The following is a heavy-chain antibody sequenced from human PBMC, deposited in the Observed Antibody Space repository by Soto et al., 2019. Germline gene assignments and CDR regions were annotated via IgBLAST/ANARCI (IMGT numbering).Heavy chain of an antibody. CDR2: ISGSGGST. CDR1: GFTFSSYA. J-gene: IGHJ6*03. V-gene: IGHV3-23*01. CDR3: ARGPAAIPVTNRQQYYYYDYLDV. D-gene: IGHD2-2*02. Sequence: EVQLLEYGGGLVQPGGSLRLSCAASGFTFSSYAMTWVRQAPGKGLEWVSAISGSGGSTYYADSGKCRFTISRDNSKNTLYLQVNSLGAEDTAVDYCARGPAAIPVTNRQQYYYYDYLDVGGKDTTVTVSS.